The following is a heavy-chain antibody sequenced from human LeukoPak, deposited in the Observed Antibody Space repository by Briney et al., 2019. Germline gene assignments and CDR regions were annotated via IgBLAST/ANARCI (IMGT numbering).Heavy chain of an antibody. J-gene: IGHJ3*01. Sequence: SETLSLTCTVSGGSVSDHHWSWIRQPPGKGLEWIGYIYYSGSTNYNPSLKSRSTISLDTSKNQFSLKLNSVTAADTAVYYCARAVTSLDAFNLWGQGQWSPSLQ. D-gene: IGHD5-18*01. CDR1: GGSVSDHH. V-gene: IGHV4-59*02. CDR2: IYYSGST. CDR3: ARAVTSLDAFNL.